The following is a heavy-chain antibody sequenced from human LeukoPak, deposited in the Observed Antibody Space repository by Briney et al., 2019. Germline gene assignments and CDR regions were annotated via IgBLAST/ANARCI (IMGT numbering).Heavy chain of an antibody. D-gene: IGHD3-3*01. CDR2: INHSGST. Sequence: SETLSLTCTVSGGSINNFYWSWIRQPPGKGLEWIGEINHSGSTNYNPSLKSRVTISVDTSKNQFSLKLSSVTAADTAVYYCARARIFGVVTPSNYYYYMDVWGKGTTVTVSS. V-gene: IGHV4-34*01. CDR3: ARARIFGVVTPSNYYYYMDV. J-gene: IGHJ6*03. CDR1: GGSINNFY.